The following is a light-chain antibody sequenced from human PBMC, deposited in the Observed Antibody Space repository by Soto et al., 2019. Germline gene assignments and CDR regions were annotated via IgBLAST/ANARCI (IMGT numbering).Light chain of an antibody. CDR3: QQIHSTSSYT. V-gene: IGKV1-39*01. CDR1: QNIRNY. CDR2: AAS. J-gene: IGKJ2*01. Sequence: DIQMTQSPSSLSASVGDRVTITFRASQNIRNYLNWYQQRPGKTPNLLVYAASNLRGGVPSRFSGSGSGTVFTLTINSLQPADFATDYCQQIHSTSSYTFGQGTRVDIK.